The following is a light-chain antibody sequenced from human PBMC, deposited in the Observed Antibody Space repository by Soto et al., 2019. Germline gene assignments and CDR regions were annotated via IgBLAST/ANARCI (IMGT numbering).Light chain of an antibody. CDR1: QSISSY. Sequence: DIQMTQSPSSLSASVGDRVTITCRASQSISSYLSWYQQKPGKAPKLLIFAASNLQSGVPSRFSGSGSVTDFTLTISSLQPEDFATYYCQLSYSTSVFTFGPGTRVDVK. CDR3: QLSYSTSVFT. V-gene: IGKV1-39*01. J-gene: IGKJ3*01. CDR2: AAS.